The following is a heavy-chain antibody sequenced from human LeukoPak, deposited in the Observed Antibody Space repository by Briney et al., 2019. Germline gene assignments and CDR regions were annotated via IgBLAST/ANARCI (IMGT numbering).Heavy chain of an antibody. V-gene: IGHV4-30-4*08. Sequence: SETLSLTCTVSGGSISSGDYYWSWLRQPPGKGLEWIGYIYYSGSTYYNPSLKSRGTISVDTSKNQFSLKLSSVTAADTAVYYCAGSFSGSYHSAFDIWGQGTMVTVSS. CDR1: GGSISSGDYY. CDR3: AGSFSGSYHSAFDI. D-gene: IGHD1-26*01. J-gene: IGHJ3*02. CDR2: IYYSGST.